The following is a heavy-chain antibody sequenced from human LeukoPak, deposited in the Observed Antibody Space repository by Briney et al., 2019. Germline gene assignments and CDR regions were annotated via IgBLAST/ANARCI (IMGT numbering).Heavy chain of an antibody. V-gene: IGHV4-4*07. J-gene: IGHJ4*02. CDR2: MYPSVNT. D-gene: IGHD6-13*01. CDR1: GGSIITHY. Sequence: SETLSLTCTVSGGSIITHYWTWIRQPAGKGLECLGRMYPSVNTDYNPSLSSRVTMSADTSKNQFSLKLTSVTAADTAVYYCARDNGGGYSSSWYDYWGQGTLVTVSS. CDR3: ARDNGGGYSSSWYDY.